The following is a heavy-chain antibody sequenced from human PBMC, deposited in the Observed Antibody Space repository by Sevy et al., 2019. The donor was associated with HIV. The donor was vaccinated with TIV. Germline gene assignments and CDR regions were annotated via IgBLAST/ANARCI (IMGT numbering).Heavy chain of an antibody. D-gene: IGHD5-18*01. Sequence: ASVKVSCKASGDTFNTFDINWVRQAPGQGLEWMGWLSPKRGSTGFAQKFQGRLTITRDTSINTAYMELSSLTSEDTAVYYCARGGSGDVWNYGYRYSGMDVWGQGTTVTVSS. V-gene: IGHV1-8*02. J-gene: IGHJ6*02. CDR2: LSPKRGST. CDR1: GDTFNTFD. CDR3: ARGGSGDVWNYGYRYSGMDV.